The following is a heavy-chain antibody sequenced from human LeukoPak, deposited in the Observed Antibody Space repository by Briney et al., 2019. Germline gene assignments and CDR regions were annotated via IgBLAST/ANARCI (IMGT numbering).Heavy chain of an antibody. J-gene: IGHJ4*02. Sequence: GGSLRLSCAASAFPFSSYGMHWVRQAPGKGLEWVAVIWHDGSHKYYADSVKGRFTISRDNSKNTLYLQMNSLRAEDTAVYYCASEVYSSGWYLDYWGQGTLVTVSS. CDR3: ASEVYSSGWYLDY. D-gene: IGHD6-19*01. V-gene: IGHV3-33*01. CDR2: IWHDGSHK. CDR1: AFPFSSYG.